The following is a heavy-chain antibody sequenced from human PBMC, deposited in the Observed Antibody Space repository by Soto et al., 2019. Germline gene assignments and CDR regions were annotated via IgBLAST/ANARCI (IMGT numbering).Heavy chain of an antibody. J-gene: IGHJ4*02. CDR2: IYYSGST. Sequence: PSETLSLTCTVSGGSISSYYWSWIRQPPGKGLEWIGYIYYSGSTNYNPSLKSRVTISVDTSKNQFSLKLSSVTAADTAVYYCARYDYDILTFDYWGQGTLVTVSS. D-gene: IGHD3-9*01. V-gene: IGHV4-59*08. CDR3: ARYDYDILTFDY. CDR1: GGSISSYY.